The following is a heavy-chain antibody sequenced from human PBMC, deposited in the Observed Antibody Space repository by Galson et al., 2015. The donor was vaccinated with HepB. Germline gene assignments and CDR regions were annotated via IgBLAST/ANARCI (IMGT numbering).Heavy chain of an antibody. CDR2: IYYSGST. CDR1: GGSINSSSYY. CDR3: ASATGNRATTRRNWFDP. J-gene: IGHJ5*02. D-gene: IGHD1-26*01. V-gene: IGHV4-39*01. Sequence: ETLSLTCTVSGGSINSSSYYWGWIRQPPGKGLEWIGSIYYSGSTYYNPSLKSRVTISVDTSKNQFSLKLSSVTAADTAVYYCASATGNRATTRRNWFDPWGQGTLVTVSS.